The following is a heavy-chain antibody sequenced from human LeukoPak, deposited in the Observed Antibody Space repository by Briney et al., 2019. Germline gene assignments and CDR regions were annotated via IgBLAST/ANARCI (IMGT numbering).Heavy chain of an antibody. D-gene: IGHD1-1*01. J-gene: IGHJ4*02. CDR1: GGSISGTSYC. V-gene: IGHV4-39*07. Sequence: PSETLSLICCVSGGSISGTSYCWGWIRQPPGKGPEWIGSHYHTGRIYHNPSLNSRVTISVDTSKNQFSLKLSSVTDADTAVYYCARDGSDNWGLFDNWGRGTLVTVSS. CDR2: HYHTGRI. CDR3: ARDGSDNWGLFDN.